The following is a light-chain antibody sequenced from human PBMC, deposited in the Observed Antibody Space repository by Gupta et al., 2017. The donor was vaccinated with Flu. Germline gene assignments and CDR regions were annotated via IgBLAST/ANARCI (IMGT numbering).Light chain of an antibody. Sequence: DIQLTQSPSSLSASVGDRVTITCRASQSISSYLNWYQQKPGKAPKLLIYAASSLQSGVPSRFSGSGSGTDFTLTISRLQPEDFATYYCQRRYSTGPTFGQGTKLEIK. J-gene: IGKJ2*01. CDR2: AAS. V-gene: IGKV1-39*01. CDR1: QSISSY. CDR3: QRRYSTGPT.